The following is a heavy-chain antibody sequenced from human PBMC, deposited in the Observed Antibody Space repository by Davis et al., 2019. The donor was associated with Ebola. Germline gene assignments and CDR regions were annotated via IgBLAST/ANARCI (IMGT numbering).Heavy chain of an antibody. J-gene: IGHJ6*02. CDR2: IYHSGST. CDR3: ARESHYYGMDV. CDR1: GGSISSSNW. Sequence: MPSETLSLTCAVSGGSISSSNWWSWVRQPPGKGLEWIGEIYHSGSTYYNPSLKSRVIISVDTSKNQFSLKLSSVTAADTAVYYCARESHYYGMDVWGQGTTVTVSS. V-gene: IGHV4-4*02.